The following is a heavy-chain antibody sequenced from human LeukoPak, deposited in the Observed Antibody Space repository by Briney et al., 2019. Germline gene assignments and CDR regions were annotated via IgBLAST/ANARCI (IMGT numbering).Heavy chain of an antibody. D-gene: IGHD4-17*01. J-gene: IGHJ4*02. CDR3: AREREGPYGYLDY. CDR1: GGSISSGSYY. V-gene: IGHV4-61*02. Sequence: SQTLSLTCTVSGGSISSGSYYWSWIRQPAGKGLEWIGRIYTSGSTNYNPSLKSRVTISVGTSKNQFSLKLSSVTAADTAVYYCAREREGPYGYLDYWGQGTLVTVSS. CDR2: IYTSGST.